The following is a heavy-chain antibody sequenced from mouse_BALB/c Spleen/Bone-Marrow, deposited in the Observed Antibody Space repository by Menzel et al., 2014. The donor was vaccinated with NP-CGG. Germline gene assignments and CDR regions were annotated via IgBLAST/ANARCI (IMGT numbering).Heavy chain of an antibody. D-gene: IGHD2-3*01. CDR1: GFTFSDYF. CDR3: ARPLYDGYYVAY. CDR2: ISNGGGST. J-gene: IGHJ3*01. V-gene: IGHV5-12*02. Sequence: EVKLVESGGGLVQPGGSLKLSCATSGFTFSDYFTYWVRQTPEKRLEWVAYISNGGGSTYYPDAVKGRFTISRDNAKNTLYLQMSRLKSEDTAMYYCARPLYDGYYVAYWGQGTLVTVSA.